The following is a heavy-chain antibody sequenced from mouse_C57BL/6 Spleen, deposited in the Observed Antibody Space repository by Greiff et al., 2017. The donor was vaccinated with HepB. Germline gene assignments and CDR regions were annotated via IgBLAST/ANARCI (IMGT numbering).Heavy chain of an antibody. J-gene: IGHJ2*01. Sequence: QVQLQQPGAELVKPGASVKLSCKASGYTFTSYWMHWVKQRPGQGLEWIGMIHPNSGSTNYNEKFKSKATLTVDKSSSTAYMQRSSLTSEDSAVYYCARGGSSYVKYYVDYWGQGTTLTVSS. CDR3: ARGGSSYVKYYVDY. V-gene: IGHV1-64*01. CDR2: IHPNSGST. CDR1: GYTFTSYW. D-gene: IGHD1-1*01.